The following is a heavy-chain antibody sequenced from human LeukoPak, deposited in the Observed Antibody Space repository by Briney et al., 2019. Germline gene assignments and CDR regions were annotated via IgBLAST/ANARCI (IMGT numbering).Heavy chain of an antibody. D-gene: IGHD2-15*01. Sequence: ASVKVSCKASGGTFSSYLISWVRQAPGQGLEWIGGIIPTIGTPDYIQKFKDRVTITADESTTTSYMELSSLTSDDTAVYYCSRDVVGAFGTKALGDWGQGTLVTVSA. J-gene: IGHJ4*02. V-gene: IGHV1-69*13. CDR3: SRDVVGAFGTKALGD. CDR2: IIPTIGTP. CDR1: GGTFSSYL.